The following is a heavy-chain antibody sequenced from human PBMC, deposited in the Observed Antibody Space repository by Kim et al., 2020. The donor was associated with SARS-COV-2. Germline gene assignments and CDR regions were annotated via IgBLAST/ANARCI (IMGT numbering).Heavy chain of an antibody. Sequence: GGSLRLSCAASGFTFSSYGMRWVRQAPGKGLEWVAVIWYDGSNKYYADSVKGRFTISRDNSKNTLYLQMNSLRAEDTAGYYCAKPFEQWLDAFDIWGQGTMVTVSS. CDR1: GFTFSSYG. J-gene: IGHJ3*02. D-gene: IGHD6-19*01. CDR2: IWYDGSNK. CDR3: AKPFEQWLDAFDI. V-gene: IGHV3-33*06.